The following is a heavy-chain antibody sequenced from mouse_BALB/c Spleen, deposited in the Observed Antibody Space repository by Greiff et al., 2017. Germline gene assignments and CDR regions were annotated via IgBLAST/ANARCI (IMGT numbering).Heavy chain of an antibody. CDR2: IYPYNGGT. CDR1: GYTFTDYN. CDR3: ARGMAYYRYDGAMDY. J-gene: IGHJ4*01. V-gene: IGHV1S29*02. Sequence: EVQLQQSGPELVKPGASVKISCKASGYTFTDYNMHWVKQSHGKSLEWIGYIYPYNGGTGYNQKFKSKATLTVDNSSSTAYMELRSLTSEDSAVYYCARGMAYYRYDGAMDYWGQGTSVTVSS. D-gene: IGHD2-14*01.